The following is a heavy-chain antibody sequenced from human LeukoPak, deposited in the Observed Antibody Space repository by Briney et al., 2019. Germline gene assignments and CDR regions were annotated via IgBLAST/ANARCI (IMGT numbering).Heavy chain of an antibody. CDR3: ARGTMIVVVITSADFDY. D-gene: IGHD3-22*01. CDR1: GFTFSSHD. V-gene: IGHV3-30-3*01. Sequence: GTSLRLSCAASGFTFSSHDMHWVRQAPGKGLEWVAVISYDGSNKYYADSVKGRFTISRDNSKNTLYLQMNSLRAEDTAVYYCARGTMIVVVITSADFDYWGQGTLVTVSS. CDR2: ISYDGSNK. J-gene: IGHJ4*02.